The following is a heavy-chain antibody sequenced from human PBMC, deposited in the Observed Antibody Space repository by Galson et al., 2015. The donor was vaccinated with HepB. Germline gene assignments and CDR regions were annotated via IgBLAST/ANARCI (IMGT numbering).Heavy chain of an antibody. CDR3: TRICVTIIVVVILDY. J-gene: IGHJ4*02. V-gene: IGHV3-73*01. D-gene: IGHD3-22*01. Sequence: SLRLSCAASGFTSSGSAMHWVRQTSGKGLEWVGRIRSKASSYATAYDASVKGRFTILRDDSKSTAYLQMNSLKTEDTAVYYCTRICVTIIVVVILDYWGQGTLVTVSS. CDR1: GFTSSGSA. CDR2: IRSKASSYAT.